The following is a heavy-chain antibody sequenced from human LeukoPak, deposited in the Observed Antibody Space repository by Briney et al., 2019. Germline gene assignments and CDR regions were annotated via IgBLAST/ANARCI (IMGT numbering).Heavy chain of an antibody. CDR2: TNSWSTVI. V-gene: IGHV3-48*01. CDR1: GFTFSSYN. CDR3: ARVIPTTPFGGFDF. Sequence: QTGGSLRLSCAASGFTFSSYNMSWVRQAPWKGLEWVSYTNSWSTVIYYADSVKGRFTISRDNAKNSLYLQMNSLTAEDTAVYYCARVIPTTPFGGFDFWGQGALVTVSS. D-gene: IGHD3-10*01. J-gene: IGHJ4*02.